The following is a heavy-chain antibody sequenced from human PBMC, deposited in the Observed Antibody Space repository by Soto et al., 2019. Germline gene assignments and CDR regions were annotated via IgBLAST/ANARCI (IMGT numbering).Heavy chain of an antibody. CDR1: GFTFSSYD. V-gene: IGHV3-53*01. CDR3: ATRPLLPGAP. Sequence: EVQLVESGGGLIQPGGSLRLSCAASGFTFSSYDMNWVRQAPGKGLEWVSLIYSSGSTSYADSGKGRFTISRDNSKNTLYLQMSSLRAEDTAVYYCATRPLLPGAPWGQGTMVTVSS. CDR2: IYSSGST. D-gene: IGHD3-22*01. J-gene: IGHJ3*01.